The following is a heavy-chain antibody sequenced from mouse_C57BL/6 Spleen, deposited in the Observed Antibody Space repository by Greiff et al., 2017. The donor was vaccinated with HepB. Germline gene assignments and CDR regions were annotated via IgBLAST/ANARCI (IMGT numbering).Heavy chain of an antibody. CDR3: ARLGTTVVENYAMDY. Sequence: EVQGVESGGGLVKPGGSLKLSCAASGFTFSDYGMHWVRQAPEKGLEWVAYISSGSSTIYYADTVKGRFTISRDNAKNTLFLQMTSLRSEDTAMYYCARLGTTVVENYAMDYWGQGTSVTVSS. V-gene: IGHV5-17*01. CDR2: ISSGSSTI. J-gene: IGHJ4*01. CDR1: GFTFSDYG. D-gene: IGHD1-1*01.